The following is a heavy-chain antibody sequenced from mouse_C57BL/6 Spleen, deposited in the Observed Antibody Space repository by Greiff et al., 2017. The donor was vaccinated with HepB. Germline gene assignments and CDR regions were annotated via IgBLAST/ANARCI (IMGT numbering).Heavy chain of an antibody. D-gene: IGHD1-1*01. Sequence: EVMLVESGEGLVKPGGSLKLSCAASGFTFSSYAMSWVRQTPEKRLEWVAYISSGGDYIYYADTVKGRVTISRDNARNTLYLQMSSLKSEDTAMYYCTRDRDYYGSSPYYAMDYWGQGTSVTVSS. CDR2: ISSGGDYI. CDR3: TRDRDYYGSSPYYAMDY. CDR1: GFTFSSYA. V-gene: IGHV5-9-1*02. J-gene: IGHJ4*01.